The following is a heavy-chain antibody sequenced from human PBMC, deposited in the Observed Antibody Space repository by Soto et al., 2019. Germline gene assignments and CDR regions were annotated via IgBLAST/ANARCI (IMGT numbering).Heavy chain of an antibody. Sequence: QLVQSGAEVKKPGSSVKVSCKASGGDFLSYTISWVRQAPGQGPEWMGTIIPILDVAKNAQKFQGRVAITADKATXXVXMELRXLRSDDXXVYYXAQMWFGELWHGMDVWGQGTTITVSS. CDR2: IIPILDVA. D-gene: IGHD3-10*01. CDR3: AQMWFGELWHGMDV. CDR1: GGDFLSYT. V-gene: IGHV1-69*02. J-gene: IGHJ6*02.